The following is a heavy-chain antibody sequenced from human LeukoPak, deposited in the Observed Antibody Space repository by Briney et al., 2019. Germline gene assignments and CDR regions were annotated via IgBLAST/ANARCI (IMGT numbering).Heavy chain of an antibody. CDR3: AKKEGGPTLYDFWSGPPVY. V-gene: IGHV3-21*04. D-gene: IGHD3-3*01. Sequence: GGSLRLSCAASGSTFSDYTMNWVRQAPGKGLEWVSSISPSSSYMYYADSVKGRFTISRDNTKNSLYLQMNSLRDEDTAVYYCAKKEGGPTLYDFWSGPPVYWGQGTLVTVSS. J-gene: IGHJ4*02. CDR2: ISPSSSYM. CDR1: GSTFSDYT.